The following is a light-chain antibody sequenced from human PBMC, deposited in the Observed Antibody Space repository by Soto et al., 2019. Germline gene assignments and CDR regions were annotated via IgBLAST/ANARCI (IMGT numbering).Light chain of an antibody. Sequence: EIVMTQSPATLSVSPGERATLYCRASQSVSSNLAWYQQKPGQAPRLLIYGASTRATGIPVRFSGSGSGTEFTLTISSLQSEDFAVYYCQQYNNWPLTFGGGTKVEIK. CDR2: GAS. V-gene: IGKV3-15*01. CDR1: QSVSSN. J-gene: IGKJ4*01. CDR3: QQYNNWPLT.